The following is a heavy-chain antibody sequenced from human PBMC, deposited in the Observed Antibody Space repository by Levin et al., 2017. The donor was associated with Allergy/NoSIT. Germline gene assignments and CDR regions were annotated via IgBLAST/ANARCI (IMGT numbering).Heavy chain of an antibody. CDR3: ASVPLTGGNSLDY. Sequence: SVKVSCKASGGTFSSYAISWVRQAPGQGLEWMGRIIPILGIANYAQKFQGRVTITADKSTSTAYMELSSLRSEDTAVYYCASVPLTGGNSLDYWGQGTLVTVSS. V-gene: IGHV1-69*04. D-gene: IGHD4-23*01. CDR1: GGTFSSYA. J-gene: IGHJ4*02. CDR2: IIPILGIA.